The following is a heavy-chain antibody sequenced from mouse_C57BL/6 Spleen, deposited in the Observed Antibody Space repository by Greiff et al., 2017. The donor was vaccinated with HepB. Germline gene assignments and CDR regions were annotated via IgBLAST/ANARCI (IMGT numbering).Heavy chain of an antibody. CDR2: IDPSDSYT. J-gene: IGHJ2*01. CDR1: GYTFTSYW. Sequence: VQLQQPGAELVKPGASVKLSCKASGYTFTSYWMQWVKQRPGQGLEWIGEIDPSDSYTNYNQKFKGKATLTVDTSSSTAYMQLSSLTSEDSAVYYCARGLLRFSPFDYWGQGTTLTVSS. D-gene: IGHD1-1*01. V-gene: IGHV1-50*01. CDR3: ARGLLRFSPFDY.